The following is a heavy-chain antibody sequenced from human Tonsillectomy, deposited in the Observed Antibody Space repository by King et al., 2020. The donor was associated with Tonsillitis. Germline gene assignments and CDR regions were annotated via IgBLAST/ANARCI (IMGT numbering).Heavy chain of an antibody. CDR3: ARGRSDFDVLTGYRNFDS. D-gene: IGHD3-9*01. Sequence: QVQLVESGGGVVQPGRSLRLSCAASGFTFSSYGMHWVRQAPGKGLEWVAVISYDGINKFYADSVKGRFTISRDNSKNTLYLQINSLRAEDTAVYYCARGRSDFDVLTGYRNFDSWGQGTLVTVSS. J-gene: IGHJ4*02. CDR1: GFTFSSYG. CDR2: ISYDGINK. V-gene: IGHV3-30*03.